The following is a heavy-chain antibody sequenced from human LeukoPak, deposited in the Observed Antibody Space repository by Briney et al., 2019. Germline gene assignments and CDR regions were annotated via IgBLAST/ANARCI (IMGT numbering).Heavy chain of an antibody. D-gene: IGHD6-13*01. J-gene: IGHJ3*02. CDR3: ARVRAAAPDAFDI. Sequence: GESPKISCKGSGYGFTNYWIGWVRQMPGKGLEWMGIIYPGDSDTRYSPSFQGQVTISADKSISTAYLQWSSLKASDTAMYYCARVRAAAPDAFDIWGQGTMVTVSS. V-gene: IGHV5-51*01. CDR2: IYPGDSDT. CDR1: GYGFTNYW.